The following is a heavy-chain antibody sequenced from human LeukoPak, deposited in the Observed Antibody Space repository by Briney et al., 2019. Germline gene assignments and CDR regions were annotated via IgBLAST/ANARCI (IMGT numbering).Heavy chain of an antibody. V-gene: IGHV1-18*01. CDR1: GYSFTTFA. CDR3: VRGYYDSESPPMLNAFDI. Sequence: GASVKVSCEASGYSFTTFAMNWVRQAPGQGLEWMGWISAYNGNTNYVQKLQGRVTMTTDTSTSTAYMELRSLRSDDTAVYYCVRGYYDSESPPMLNAFDIWGQGTMVTVSS. CDR2: ISAYNGNT. D-gene: IGHD3-22*01. J-gene: IGHJ3*02.